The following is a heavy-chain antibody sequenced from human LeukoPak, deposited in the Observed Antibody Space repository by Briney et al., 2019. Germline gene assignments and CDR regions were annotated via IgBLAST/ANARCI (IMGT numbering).Heavy chain of an antibody. CDR3: TLPPDTIFGGVDY. CDR2: IYSGGST. V-gene: IGHV3-66*02. J-gene: IGHJ4*02. CDR1: GFTVSSNY. D-gene: IGHD3-3*01. Sequence: GGSLRLSCAASGFTVSSNYMSWVRQAPGKGLEWVSVIYSGGSTYYADSVKGRFTISRDNSKNTLYLQMNSLRAEDTAVYYCTLPPDTIFGGVDYWGQGTLVTVSS.